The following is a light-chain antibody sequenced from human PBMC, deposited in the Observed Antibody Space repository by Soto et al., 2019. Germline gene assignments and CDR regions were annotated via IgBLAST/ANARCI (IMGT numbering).Light chain of an antibody. V-gene: IGKV1-5*01. CDR2: DAS. CDR1: QSISSW. Sequence: DIQMTQSPSTLSASVGDRVTITCRASQSISSWLAWYRQKPGKAPKLLVYDASSLESGVPSRFSGRGSGTEFTLTISSLQLDDFATYYCQQYNSYWTFGQGTKVEIK. J-gene: IGKJ1*01. CDR3: QQYNSYWT.